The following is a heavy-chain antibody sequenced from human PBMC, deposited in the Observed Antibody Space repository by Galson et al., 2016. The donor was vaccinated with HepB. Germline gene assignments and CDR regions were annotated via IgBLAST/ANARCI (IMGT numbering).Heavy chain of an antibody. J-gene: IGHJ5*02. CDR3: ARVSGRPADGGGVSDLGARYNFFDP. D-gene: IGHD6-13*01. CDR1: GGSISGYH. V-gene: IGHV4-59*01. CDR2: VSYFGST. Sequence: QVTLQESGPRLVKPSETLSLNCSVSGGSISGYHWSWIRQSPGKGLEWMGYVSYFGSTNYNPSLKSRVSMSVETPRNHVSLHLTSVIASDTAIYYCARVSGRPADGGGVSDLGARYNFFDPWGQGTLVTVSS.